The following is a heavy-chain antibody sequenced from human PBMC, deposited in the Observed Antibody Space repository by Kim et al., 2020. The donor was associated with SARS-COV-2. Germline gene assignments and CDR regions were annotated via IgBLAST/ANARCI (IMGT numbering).Heavy chain of an antibody. D-gene: IGHD6-13*01. J-gene: IGHJ4*02. V-gene: IGHV4-39*07. Sequence: YTPSLRRRVIISVDTSKNQFSLKLSSVTAADTAVYYCASDIAAAVTDFGYWGQGNLVTVSS. CDR3: ASDIAAAVTDFGY.